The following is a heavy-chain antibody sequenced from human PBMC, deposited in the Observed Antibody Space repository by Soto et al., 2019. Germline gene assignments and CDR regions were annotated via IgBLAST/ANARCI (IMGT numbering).Heavy chain of an antibody. CDR3: AKDDYGMDV. Sequence: QAQLVESGGGVVQPGKSLRLSCVTSGFAFSNYDVHWVRQAPGKGLEWVAVISYDGSRQYYAESVKGRFTISRDNSKNTLYLQMNSLRAEDTALYYCAKDDYGMDVWGRGTTVSVSS. CDR1: GFAFSNYD. J-gene: IGHJ6*02. V-gene: IGHV3-30*18. CDR2: ISYDGSRQ.